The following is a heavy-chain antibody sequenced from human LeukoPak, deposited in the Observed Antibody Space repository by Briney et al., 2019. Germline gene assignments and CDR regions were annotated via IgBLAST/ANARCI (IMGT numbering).Heavy chain of an antibody. CDR1: GFTFSTYW. CDR2: ISQDESEK. Sequence: PGGSLRLSCAASGFTFSTYWMSWVRQAPGKGLEWVANISQDESEKYYVDSVKGRFPISRDNAKNSLYLQMNSLRAEDTAVYYCARVRVSSYYGMDIWGQGATVTVSS. D-gene: IGHD2/OR15-2a*01. CDR3: ARVRVSSYYGMDI. J-gene: IGHJ6*02. V-gene: IGHV3-7*05.